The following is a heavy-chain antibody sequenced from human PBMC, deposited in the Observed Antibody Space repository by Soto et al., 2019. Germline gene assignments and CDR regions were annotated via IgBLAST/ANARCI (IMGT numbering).Heavy chain of an antibody. D-gene: IGHD6-19*01. CDR2: ISGYNGNT. V-gene: IGHV1-18*04. J-gene: IGHJ4*02. Sequence: QVQLVQSGGEVTKTGASVKVSCKASGYSFTSYDITWVRQAPGQGLEWMGWISGYNGNTNYAQKFQGRVTMTTDTSTKTAHMDLRSRRYDDTAVYSCARWKSTGWYAIYYWRQGTLVTVSS. CDR1: GYSFTSYD. CDR3: ARWKSTGWYAIYY.